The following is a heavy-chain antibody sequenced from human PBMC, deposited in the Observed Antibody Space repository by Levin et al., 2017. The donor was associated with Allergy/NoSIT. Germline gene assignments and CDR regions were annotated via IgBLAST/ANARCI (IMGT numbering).Heavy chain of an antibody. D-gene: IGHD6-13*01. V-gene: IGHV4-34*01. J-gene: IGHJ4*02. CDR1: GGSFSGYY. CDR3: ARVWPGEQQLVDY. CDR2: INHSGST. Sequence: SETLSLTCAVYGGSFSGYYWSWIRQPPGKGLEWIGEINHSGSTNYNPSLKSRVTISVDTSKNQFSLKLSSVTAADTAVYYCARVWPGEQQLVDYWGQGTLVTVSS.